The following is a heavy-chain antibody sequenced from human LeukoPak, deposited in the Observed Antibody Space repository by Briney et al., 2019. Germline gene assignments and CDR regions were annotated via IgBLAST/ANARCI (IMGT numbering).Heavy chain of an antibody. CDR2: ISYSGGDT. Sequence: GGSLRLSCAASGFTFSSYAMSWVRQAPGKGLEWVSRISYSGGDTYYADSVKGRFTISRDNSKNTLYLQMNSLRAEDTAVYYCANDPEGARGWYFDLWGRGTLVTVSS. D-gene: IGHD1-14*01. CDR1: GFTFSSYA. J-gene: IGHJ2*01. CDR3: ANDPEGARGWYFDL. V-gene: IGHV3-23*01.